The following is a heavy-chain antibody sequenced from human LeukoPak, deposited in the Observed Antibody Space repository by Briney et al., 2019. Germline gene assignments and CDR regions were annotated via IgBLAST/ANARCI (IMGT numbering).Heavy chain of an antibody. V-gene: IGHV1-69*06. CDR2: IIPIFGTA. Sequence: ASVKVSCKASGYTFTSYYMHWVRQAPGQGLEWMGGIIPIFGTANYAQKFQGRVTITADKSTSTAYMELSSLRSEDTAVYYCATRKPPRKSYSSDWTGGEDYWGQGTLVTVSS. CDR3: ATRKPPRKSYSSDWTGGEDY. CDR1: GYTFTSYY. J-gene: IGHJ4*02. D-gene: IGHD6-19*01.